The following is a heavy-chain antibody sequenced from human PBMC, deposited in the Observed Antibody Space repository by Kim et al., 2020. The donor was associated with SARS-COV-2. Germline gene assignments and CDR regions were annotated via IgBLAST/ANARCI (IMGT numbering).Heavy chain of an antibody. J-gene: IGHJ4*02. CDR1: GFTLSSYS. D-gene: IGHD6-6*01. CDR3: ARDTSSSSDPLDY. Sequence: GGSLRLSCAASGFTLSSYSMNWVRQAPGKGLEWVSYISSSSKTIYYADSVKGRFTISRDDAKNSLYLQMNSLRDEDSDVYYCARDTSSSSDPLDYWGQGTLVTVSS. V-gene: IGHV3-48*02. CDR2: ISSSSKTI.